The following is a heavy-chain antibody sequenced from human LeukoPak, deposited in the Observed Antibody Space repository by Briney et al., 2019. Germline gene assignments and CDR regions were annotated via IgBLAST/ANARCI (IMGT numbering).Heavy chain of an antibody. CDR3: ARLRLSGGSFSVGWFDP. CDR2: IFHSGTT. V-gene: IGHV4-4*02. J-gene: IGHJ5*02. D-gene: IGHD1-26*01. CDR1: DEVITSNNW. Sequence: SETLSLTCTVSDEVITSNNWWSWVRQSPGKGLEWIGEIFHSGTTRYKASLESRVTMLLDKSKNQFSLRLNSVTAADTAVYFCARLRLSGGSFSVGWFDPWGQGIQVTVSS.